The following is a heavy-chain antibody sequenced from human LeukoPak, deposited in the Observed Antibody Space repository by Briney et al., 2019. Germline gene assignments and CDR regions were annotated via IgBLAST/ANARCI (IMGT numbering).Heavy chain of an antibody. D-gene: IGHD3-9*01. CDR2: IFISDSI. CDR1: GGSISSYY. J-gene: IGHJ4*02. Sequence: SETLSLTCTVSGGSISSYYWSWIRQPAGKGLEWIGRIFISDSINYNPSLESRVTLSLDASKNQISLKVSSVTAADTAVYYCARAYDVLTGYSIWGQGTLVTVSS. CDR3: ARAYDVLTGYSI. V-gene: IGHV4-4*07.